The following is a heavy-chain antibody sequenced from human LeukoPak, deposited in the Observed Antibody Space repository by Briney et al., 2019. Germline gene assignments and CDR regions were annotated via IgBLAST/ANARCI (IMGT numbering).Heavy chain of an antibody. D-gene: IGHD3-22*01. J-gene: IGHJ4*02. CDR2: ISSSSSYI. CDR3: ARESGYYYDSSGYYAVFDY. V-gene: IGHV3-21*01. Sequence: PGGSLRLSCAASGFTFSSYSMNWVRQAPGKGLEWVSSISSSSSYIYYADSVKGRFTISRDNAKNSLYLQMNSLRAEDTAVYYCARESGYYYDSSGYYAVFDYWGQGTLVTVSS. CDR1: GFTFSSYS.